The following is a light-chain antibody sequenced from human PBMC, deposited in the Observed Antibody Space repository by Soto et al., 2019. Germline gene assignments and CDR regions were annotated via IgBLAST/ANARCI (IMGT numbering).Light chain of an antibody. CDR1: QSISSS. V-gene: IGKV1-39*01. CDR3: QQSYTAPSIT. Sequence: DLQLSQSPSSLSAYVGDKVTITCLASQSISSSLNWYQQKSGKAPNLLIYGVSRLQGGVPSRFSGSGSGTDFTLSISSLQPEDFATYYCQQSYTAPSITFGQGTRLEI. J-gene: IGKJ5*01. CDR2: GVS.